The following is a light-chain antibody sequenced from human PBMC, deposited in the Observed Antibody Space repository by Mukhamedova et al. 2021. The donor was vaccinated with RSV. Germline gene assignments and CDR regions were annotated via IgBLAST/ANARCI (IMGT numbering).Light chain of an antibody. CDR2: RDS. V-gene: IGLV3-9*01. CDR3: QVWDSSTAGV. CDR1: KMGRKN. J-gene: IGLJ2*01. Sequence: GGKKMGRKNGHWDQKKPGKEPVRVSERDSNRHSGIHERFSGCNSGNTATLTISRAQAGDEADYYCQVWDSSTAGVFGGGTKLTVL.